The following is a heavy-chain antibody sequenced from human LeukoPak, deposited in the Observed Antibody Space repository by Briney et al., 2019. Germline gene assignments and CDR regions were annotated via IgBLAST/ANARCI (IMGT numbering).Heavy chain of an antibody. V-gene: IGHV4-34*01. J-gene: IGHJ4*02. CDR1: GGSFSGYY. D-gene: IGHD3-10*01. CDR3: ARGLSYYYGSGRPWGASRRVPYFDY. Sequence: SETLSLTCAVYGGSFSGYYWSWIRQPPGKGLEWIGEINHSGSTNYNPSLKSRVTISVDTSKNQFSLKLSSVTAADTAVYYCARGLSYYYGSGRPWGASRRVPYFDYWGQGTLVTVSS. CDR2: INHSGST.